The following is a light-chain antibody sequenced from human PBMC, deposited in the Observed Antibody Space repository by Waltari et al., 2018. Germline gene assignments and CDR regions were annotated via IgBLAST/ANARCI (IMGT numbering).Light chain of an antibody. CDR2: DAS. J-gene: IGKJ5*01. V-gene: IGKV3-11*01. CDR3: QQRSSWPPAIT. Sequence: DIVLTQSPATLSLFPGERATLSGRASQSVRNYPALYQQKPGQGPRLLIYDASNRATGIPARFSGSGSGTDFTLTISSLEPEDSAIYYCQQRSSWPPAITFGQGTRLEIK. CDR1: QSVRNY.